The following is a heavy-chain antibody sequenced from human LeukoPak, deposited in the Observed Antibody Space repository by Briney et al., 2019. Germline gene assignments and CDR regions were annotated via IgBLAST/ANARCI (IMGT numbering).Heavy chain of an antibody. D-gene: IGHD6-13*01. Sequence: ASVKVSCKASGYTFTSYYMHWVRQAPGQGLEWMGLINPSGSSTSYAQKFQGRLSLTRDMSTSTAYMELRSLRSDDTAVYYCARRKYSSSWYRYYYYYYMDVWGKGTTVTVSS. CDR1: GYTFTSYY. V-gene: IGHV1-46*01. CDR3: ARRKYSSSWYRYYYYYYMDV. J-gene: IGHJ6*03. CDR2: INPSGSST.